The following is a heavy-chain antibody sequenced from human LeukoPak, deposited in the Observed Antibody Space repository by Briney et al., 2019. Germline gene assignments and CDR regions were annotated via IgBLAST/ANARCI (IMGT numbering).Heavy chain of an antibody. Sequence: GGSLRLSCAASGFTFSSYGMHWVRQAPGKGLEWVAFIRYDESYKNYADSVKGRFTISRDNSKNTLYLQMNSLRAEDTAVYYCASLDWPPYFDYWGQGTLVTVSS. CDR2: IRYDESYK. CDR3: ASLDWPPYFDY. V-gene: IGHV3-30*02. CDR1: GFTFSSYG. J-gene: IGHJ4*02. D-gene: IGHD3/OR15-3a*01.